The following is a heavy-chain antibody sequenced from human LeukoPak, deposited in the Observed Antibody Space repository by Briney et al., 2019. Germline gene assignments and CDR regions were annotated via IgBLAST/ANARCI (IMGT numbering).Heavy chain of an antibody. J-gene: IGHJ4*02. V-gene: IGHV1-2*02. CDR3: AVIAAAGTQLDY. D-gene: IGHD6-13*01. Sequence: ASVKVSCKASGYTFTGYYLHWVRQAPGQGLECMGWINPNSGGTNYAQKFQGRVTMTRDTSISTAYMELSRLRSDDTAVYYCAVIAAAGTQLDYWGQGTLVTVSS. CDR2: INPNSGGT. CDR1: GYTFTGYY.